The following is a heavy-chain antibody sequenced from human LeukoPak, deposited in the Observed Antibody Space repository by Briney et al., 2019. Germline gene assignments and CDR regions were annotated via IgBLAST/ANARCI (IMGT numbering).Heavy chain of an antibody. D-gene: IGHD3-22*01. J-gene: IGHJ4*02. V-gene: IGHV3-66*01. CDR3: STYLFDGSGYVLSDY. Sequence: GGSLRLSCAASGFAVSSNYMSWVRQAPGKGLEWVSVIYSGGSTYYADSVKGRFTISRDDSKNTLYLQVNSLKTEDTAMYYCSTYLFDGSGYVLSDYWGQGTLVTVSS. CDR1: GFAVSSNY. CDR2: IYSGGST.